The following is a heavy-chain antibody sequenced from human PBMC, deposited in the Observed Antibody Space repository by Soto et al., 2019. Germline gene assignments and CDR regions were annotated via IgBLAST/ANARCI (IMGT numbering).Heavy chain of an antibody. J-gene: IGHJ6*02. CDR3: ARWFRDGFDGEYYYYGMDV. D-gene: IGHD3-22*01. CDR2: IIPIFGTA. V-gene: IGHV1-69*13. CDR1: GGTFSSYA. Sequence: SVKVSCKASGGTFSSYAISWVRQAPGQGLEWMGGIIPIFGTANYAQKFQGRVTITADESTSTAYMELSSLRSEDTAVYYCARWFRDGFDGEYYYYGMDVWGQGTTVTVS.